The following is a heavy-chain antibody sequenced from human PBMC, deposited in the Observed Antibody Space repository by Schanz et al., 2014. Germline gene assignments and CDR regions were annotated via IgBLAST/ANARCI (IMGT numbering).Heavy chain of an antibody. Sequence: EVQLLESGGGLVQPGGSLRLSCAASRFTFSSYAMSWVRQAPGKGLEWVSAISDSGDLTYYADSVKGRFTISRDNAEYTLYLQMNSLRAEDTAVYYCATETYSSSWCFDYWGQGTLVTVSS. V-gene: IGHV3-23*01. CDR3: ATETYSSSWCFDY. D-gene: IGHD6-13*01. CDR1: RFTFSSYA. CDR2: ISDSGDLT. J-gene: IGHJ4*02.